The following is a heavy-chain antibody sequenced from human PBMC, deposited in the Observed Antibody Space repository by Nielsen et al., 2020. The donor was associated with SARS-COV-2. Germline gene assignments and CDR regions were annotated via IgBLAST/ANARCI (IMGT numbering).Heavy chain of an antibody. J-gene: IGHJ4*02. Sequence: GGSLRLSCAASGFTFNAYAMHWVRQAPGKGLEWVAVIWFDGSDKYYADFVKDRFTISRDNSNNTLFLQMDSLTADDTAVYFCARLSNFWSGYNDYWGQGTLVIVSS. CDR1: GFTFNAYA. V-gene: IGHV3-33*01. D-gene: IGHD3-3*01. CDR3: ARLSNFWSGYNDY. CDR2: IWFDGSDK.